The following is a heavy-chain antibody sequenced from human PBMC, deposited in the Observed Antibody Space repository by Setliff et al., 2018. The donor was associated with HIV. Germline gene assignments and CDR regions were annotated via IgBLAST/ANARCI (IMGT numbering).Heavy chain of an antibody. CDR2: VSYSGST. V-gene: IGHV4-59*08. D-gene: IGHD3-22*01. CDR1: GGSISTYY. Sequence: PSETLSLTCNVSGGSISTYYWSWIRQPPGKGLEWLGYVSYSGSTNFNPSLESRLAMSVDMSKNHFSLKLRSVTAADTAVYYCARHGHFYDSSSGDAFDIWGHGTMVTVSS. J-gene: IGHJ3*02. CDR3: ARHGHFYDSSSGDAFDI.